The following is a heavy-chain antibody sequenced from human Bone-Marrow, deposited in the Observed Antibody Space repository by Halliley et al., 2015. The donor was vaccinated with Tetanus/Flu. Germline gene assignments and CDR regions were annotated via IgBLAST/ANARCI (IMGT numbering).Heavy chain of an antibody. D-gene: IGHD3-10*01. CDR1: GGSTSTYY. CDR2: IHYSGST. V-gene: IGHV4-59*01. Sequence: GLVKPSETLSLTCTISGGSTSTYYWSWIRQPPGKGLEWIGSIHYSGSTNYNASLKSRVTISVDTSKNQFSLRLSSVTAADTAVYYCARDNPGFGEMFRWFAPWGQGTLVTVSS. J-gene: IGHJ5*02. CDR3: ARDNPGFGEMFRWFAP.